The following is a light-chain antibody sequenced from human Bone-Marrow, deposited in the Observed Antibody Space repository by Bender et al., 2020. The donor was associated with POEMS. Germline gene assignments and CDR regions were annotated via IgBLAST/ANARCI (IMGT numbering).Light chain of an antibody. V-gene: IGLV2-23*01. CDR1: SRNVGNYNL. Sequence: QSALTQPASVSGSPGQSITISCTGTSRNVGNYNLVSWYQHHPGKAPKLIIYEGYQRPSGVSTRFSGSKSGTTASLTISGLQPADEADYYCCSYAGRVDYVFGTGTTVTVL. CDR2: EGY. J-gene: IGLJ1*01. CDR3: CSYAGRVDYV.